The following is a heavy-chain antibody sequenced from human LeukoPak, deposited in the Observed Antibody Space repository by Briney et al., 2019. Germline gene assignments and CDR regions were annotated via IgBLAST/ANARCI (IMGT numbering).Heavy chain of an antibody. CDR2: ISYDGSNK. J-gene: IGHJ4*02. CDR1: GFTFSSYA. CDR3: ASSRGWYYFDY. Sequence: PGGSLRLSCAASGFTFSSYAMHWVRQAPGKGLEWVAVISYDGSNKYCADSVKGRFTISRDNSKNTLYLQMNSLRAEDTAVYYCASSRGWYYFDYWGQGTLVTVSS. D-gene: IGHD6-19*01. V-gene: IGHV3-30-3*01.